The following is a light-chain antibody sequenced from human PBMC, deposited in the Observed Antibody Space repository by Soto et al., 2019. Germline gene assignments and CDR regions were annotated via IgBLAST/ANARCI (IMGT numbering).Light chain of an antibody. CDR1: QSVSSTH. Sequence: EIVLTQSPGTLSLSPGERATLSCRASQSVSSTHLAWYQQKPGQAPRLLIYGASSMETGIPDTFSGSGSGTDLSLTISRLELVDFAVYYCEQYDRSPYTFGQGTQLEI. CDR2: GAS. J-gene: IGKJ2*01. CDR3: EQYDRSPYT. V-gene: IGKV3-20*01.